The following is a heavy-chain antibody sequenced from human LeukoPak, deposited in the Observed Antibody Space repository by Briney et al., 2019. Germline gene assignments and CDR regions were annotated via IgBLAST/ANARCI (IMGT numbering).Heavy chain of an antibody. CDR2: IYWDDEK. CDR3: AHSQLYTLHGTFDI. V-gene: IGHV2-5*02. Sequence: SGSTLVNPTQTLTLTCTFSGFSLSTSGVGVGWVRQPPGKALEWLALIYWDDEKRYSPSLKSRLTITKDTSKNHVVLTITNVDPVDTATYYCAHSQLYTLHGTFDIWGQGTMVTVSS. CDR1: GFSLSTSGVG. D-gene: IGHD3-16*01. J-gene: IGHJ3*02.